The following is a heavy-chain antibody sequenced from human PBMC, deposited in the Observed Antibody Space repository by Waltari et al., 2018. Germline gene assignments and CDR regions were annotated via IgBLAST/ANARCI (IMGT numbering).Heavy chain of an antibody. V-gene: IGHV4-34*01. D-gene: IGHD6-19*01. Sequence: QVQLQQWGAGLLKPSETLSLTCAVYGGSFSGYYWSWIGQPPGKGLEWIGEINHSGSTNYNPSLKSRVTISVDTSKNQFSLKLSSVTAADTAVYYCARGWAVAGRGFGYWGQGTLVTVSS. CDR3: ARGWAVAGRGFGY. CDR2: INHSGST. CDR1: GGSFSGYY. J-gene: IGHJ4*02.